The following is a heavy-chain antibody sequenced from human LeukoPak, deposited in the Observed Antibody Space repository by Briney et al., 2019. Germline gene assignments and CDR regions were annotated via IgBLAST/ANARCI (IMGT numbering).Heavy chain of an antibody. V-gene: IGHV3-23*01. J-gene: IGHJ4*02. D-gene: IGHD6-13*01. CDR3: AKGRGYSPLKEPAEY. CDR1: GCTFSTYA. Sequence: GGPLRLPFAASGCTFSTYAITWVPQSPGKGLEGLSAIIGSGGSTYYADSVKGRFTIPRDNPKNTLYLQMKSLRAQDTAGYYLAKGRGYSPLKEPAEYWGQGTLVTVSS. CDR2: IIGSGGST.